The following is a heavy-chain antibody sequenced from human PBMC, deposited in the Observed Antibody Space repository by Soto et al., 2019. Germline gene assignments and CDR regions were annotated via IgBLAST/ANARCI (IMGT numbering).Heavy chain of an antibody. Sequence: SVKVSCKASGGTFSSYAISCVRQAPGQGLEWMGGIIPIFGTANYAQKFQGRVTITADESTSTAYMELSSLRSEDTAVYYCARDLAPLSATRNYYYGMDVWGQGTTVTV. J-gene: IGHJ6*02. D-gene: IGHD5-12*01. CDR2: IIPIFGTA. CDR1: GGTFSSYA. V-gene: IGHV1-69*13. CDR3: ARDLAPLSATRNYYYGMDV.